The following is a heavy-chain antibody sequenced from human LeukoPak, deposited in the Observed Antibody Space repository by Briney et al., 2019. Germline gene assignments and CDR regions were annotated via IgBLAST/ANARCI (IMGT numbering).Heavy chain of an antibody. Sequence: PGGSLRLSCAASGFTFSNAWMSWVRQAPGKGLEWVGRIKSKTDGGTTDYAAPVKGRFTISRDDSKNTLYLQMNSLKTEDTAVYYCTTVLLVVVVPIDYWGQGTLVTVSS. CDR2: IKSKTDGGTT. CDR3: TTVLLVVVVPIDY. CDR1: GFTFSNAW. V-gene: IGHV3-15*01. D-gene: IGHD2-15*01. J-gene: IGHJ4*02.